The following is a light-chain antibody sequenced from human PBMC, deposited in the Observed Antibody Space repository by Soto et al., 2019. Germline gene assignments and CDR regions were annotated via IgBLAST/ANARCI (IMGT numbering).Light chain of an antibody. V-gene: IGKV3-11*01. CDR2: DAS. Sequence: EIVLTQSPATLSLSPGERATLSCRASPSVSSYLAWYQQKPGQAPRLLIYDASNRATGIPARFSGSGSGKDFTLTISSLEPEDFAVYYCHQRSNWPPWTFGQGTKVESK. CDR1: PSVSSY. J-gene: IGKJ1*01. CDR3: HQRSNWPPWT.